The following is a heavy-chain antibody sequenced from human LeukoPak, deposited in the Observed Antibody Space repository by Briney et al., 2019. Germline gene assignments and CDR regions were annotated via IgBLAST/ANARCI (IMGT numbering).Heavy chain of an antibody. CDR1: GGSISSYY. D-gene: IGHD3/OR15-3a*01. CDR3: ARDIGLGWLDL. CDR2: MYISGST. Sequence: SDTLSLTCTAWGGSISSYYRSVLRQPAEKRMEWIGRMYISGSTNYNHSLKSRVTMSVDTSKNQFSLQLSSVTAADTAVYYCARDIGLGWLDLWGQGTVVSVSS. J-gene: IGHJ5*02. V-gene: IGHV4-4*07.